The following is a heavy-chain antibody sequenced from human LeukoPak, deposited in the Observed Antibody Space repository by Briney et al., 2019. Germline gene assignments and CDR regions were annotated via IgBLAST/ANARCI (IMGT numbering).Heavy chain of an antibody. J-gene: IGHJ2*01. Sequence: GGSLRLSCAASTFTFSNDGMHWVRQAPGKGLEWVAFIRYDGSNKYYADSVKGRFTISRDNSKNTSYLQMNSLRAEDTAVYYCAKKRVITTPAAIDWYFDLWGRGTLLTVSS. D-gene: IGHD2-2*01. CDR1: TFTFSNDG. CDR2: IRYDGSNK. CDR3: AKKRVITTPAAIDWYFDL. V-gene: IGHV3-30*02.